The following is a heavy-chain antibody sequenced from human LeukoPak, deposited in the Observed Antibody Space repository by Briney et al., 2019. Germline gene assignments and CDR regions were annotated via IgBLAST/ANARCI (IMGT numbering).Heavy chain of an antibody. CDR2: ISSDGSKT. Sequence: PGGSLRLSCAASGFAFNTYILHWVRQAPDTGLEWMAGISSDGSKTYYTHSVQDRFTISRDNSKNTLYLQMNSLRAEDTAVYYCARDLIVINFDWHHWYFDLWGRGTLVTVSS. CDR1: GFAFNTYI. CDR3: ARDLIVINFDWHHWYFDL. D-gene: IGHD3-9*01. J-gene: IGHJ2*01. V-gene: IGHV3-30*10.